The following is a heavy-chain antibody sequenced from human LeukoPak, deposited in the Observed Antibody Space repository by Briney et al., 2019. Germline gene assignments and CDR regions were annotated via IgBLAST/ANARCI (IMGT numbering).Heavy chain of an antibody. CDR3: ARALESGNSDAGC. V-gene: IGHV3-7*04. D-gene: IGHD4-23*01. CDR1: EFTFSRYW. J-gene: IGHJ4*02. Sequence: TGGSLRLSCATSEFTFSRYWMTWVRQAPGKGLEWVANIHPDGSAKYYVDSLRGRFTISRDNAKNSLYLQMNSLRAEDTAVYYCARALESGNSDAGCWGQGTLVTVSS. CDR2: IHPDGSAK.